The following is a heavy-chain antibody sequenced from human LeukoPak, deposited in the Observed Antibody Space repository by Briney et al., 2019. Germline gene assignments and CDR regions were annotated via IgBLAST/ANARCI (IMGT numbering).Heavy chain of an antibody. J-gene: IGHJ4*02. D-gene: IGHD3-3*01. CDR1: GGTFSSYA. Sequence: GASVKVSCKASGGTFSSYAISWARQAPGQGLEWMGGIIPIFGTANYAQKFQGRVTITADESTSTAYMELSSLRSEDTAVYYCARGPTDNRSYYDFWSTQLDYWGQGTLVTVSS. CDR2: IIPIFGTA. V-gene: IGHV1-69*13. CDR3: ARGPTDNRSYYDFWSTQLDY.